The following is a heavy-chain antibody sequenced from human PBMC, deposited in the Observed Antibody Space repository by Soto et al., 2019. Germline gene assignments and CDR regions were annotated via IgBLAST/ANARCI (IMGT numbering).Heavy chain of an antibody. D-gene: IGHD3-16*01. CDR1: GYTFAAYS. Sequence: GASVKVSCKASGYTFAAYSMHWVRQAPGQGLEWMGWFNPNSGDTIYPQRFQGRVTLTRDTSIATAYMELYSLTSDDTAVYYCAREASAMISLDYWGQGTLVTVSS. CDR3: AREASAMISLDY. J-gene: IGHJ4*02. CDR2: FNPNSGDT. V-gene: IGHV1-2*02.